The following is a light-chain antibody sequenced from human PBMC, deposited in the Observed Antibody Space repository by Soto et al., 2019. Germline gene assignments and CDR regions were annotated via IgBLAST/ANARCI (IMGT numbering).Light chain of an antibody. V-gene: IGKV1-5*03. J-gene: IGKJ4*01. CDR2: KAS. CDR3: QQYNTYPLT. Sequence: DIPMTQSPSTLSASIGDRVTITCRASQSVSSYLAWYQQKPGKAPKFLIYKASDLESGVPSRFSGSGSGTEFTLTISSLQPDDFATYYCQQYNTYPLTFGGGTKVEI. CDR1: QSVSSY.